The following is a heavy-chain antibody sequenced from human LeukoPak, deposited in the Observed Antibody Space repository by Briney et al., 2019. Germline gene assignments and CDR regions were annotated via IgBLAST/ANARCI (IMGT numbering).Heavy chain of an antibody. Sequence: SETLSLTCTVSGVSISSSNSYWGWIRQPPGKGLEWIGSIYYSGNTYCNASPKSQFSMSIDTSKNQFSLRLTSVTAADTAVYYCARQTGSGLFILPGGQGTLVTVSS. CDR3: ARQTGSGLFILP. D-gene: IGHD3/OR15-3a*01. V-gene: IGHV4-39*01. CDR1: GVSISSSNSY. CDR2: IYYSGNT. J-gene: IGHJ4*02.